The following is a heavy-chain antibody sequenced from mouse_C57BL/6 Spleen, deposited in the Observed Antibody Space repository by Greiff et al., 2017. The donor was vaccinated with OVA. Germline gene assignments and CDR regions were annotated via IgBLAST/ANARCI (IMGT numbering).Heavy chain of an antibody. V-gene: IGHV2-3*01. CDR3: ASDDYDYAMDY. Sequence: VQLQESGPGLVAPSQSLSLTCTVSGFSLTSYGVSWVRQPPGKGLEWLGVIWGDGSTNYHSAIISRLSISKDNSKSQVYLKLNSLQTDGTATYYCASDDYDYAMDYWGQGTSVTVSS. CDR2: IWGDGST. CDR1: GFSLTSYG. D-gene: IGHD2-4*01. J-gene: IGHJ4*01.